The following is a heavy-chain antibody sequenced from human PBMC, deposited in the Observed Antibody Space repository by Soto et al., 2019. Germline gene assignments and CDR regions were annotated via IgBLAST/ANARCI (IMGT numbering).Heavy chain of an antibody. V-gene: IGHV4-34*01. CDR1: GGSFSGYY. CDR2: INHSGST. Sequence: SETLSLTCAVYGGSFSGYYWTWIRQPPGTGLEWIGEINHSGSTNYNPSLKSRVTISRDNSKNTLYLQMNSLRAEDTAVYYCAKDLGAELPPHYFDYWGQGTLVTVSS. D-gene: IGHD1-7*01. J-gene: IGHJ4*02. CDR3: AKDLGAELPPHYFDY.